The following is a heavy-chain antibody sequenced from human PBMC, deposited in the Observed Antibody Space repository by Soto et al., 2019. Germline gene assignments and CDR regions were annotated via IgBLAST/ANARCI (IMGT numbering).Heavy chain of an antibody. V-gene: IGHV3-74*01. CDR2: INSDGSIT. D-gene: IGHD3-16*02. Sequence: EVQLVESGGGLVQPGGSLRLSCAASGFTFSSYWMHWVRQVPEKGLVWVSRINSDGSITNYAYAVKDRFTISRDNVKNTLYLQMNSLRADDTAVYYCVRYPRSVGGSYRPDYWGQGTLVSVSS. J-gene: IGHJ4*02. CDR3: VRYPRSVGGSYRPDY. CDR1: GFTFSSYW.